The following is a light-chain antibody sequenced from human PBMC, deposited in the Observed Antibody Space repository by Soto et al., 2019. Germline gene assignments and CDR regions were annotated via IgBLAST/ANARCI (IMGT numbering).Light chain of an antibody. Sequence: DIQMTQSPSSLSASVGDRVTITCRASQSISSYLNWYQQKQGKAPKLLIYAASSLQSGVPSSFSGSRAGTDVTLTSSRLHPEDCATYYCQQSYSPTSLTFGTETSVDI. V-gene: IGKV1-39*01. CDR2: AAS. J-gene: IGKJ3*01. CDR1: QSISSY. CDR3: QQSYSPTSLT.